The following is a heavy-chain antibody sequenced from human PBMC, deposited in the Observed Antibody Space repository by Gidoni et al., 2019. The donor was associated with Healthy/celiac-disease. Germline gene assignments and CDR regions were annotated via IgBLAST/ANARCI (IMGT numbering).Heavy chain of an antibody. Sequence: QLQLQESGPGLVKPSETLSLTCTVSGGSISSSSYYWGWIRHPPGKGLEWIGSINYSGSTYYNPSLKSRVTISVDTSKNQFSLKLSSVTAADTAVYYCARHAAMVQGVGWFDPWGQGTLVTVSS. J-gene: IGHJ5*02. CDR2: INYSGST. V-gene: IGHV4-39*01. CDR1: GGSISSSSYY. D-gene: IGHD3-10*01. CDR3: ARHAAMVQGVGWFDP.